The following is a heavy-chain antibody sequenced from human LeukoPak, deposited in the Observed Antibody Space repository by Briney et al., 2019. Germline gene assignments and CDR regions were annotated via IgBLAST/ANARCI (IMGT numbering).Heavy chain of an antibody. V-gene: IGHV3-21*01. CDR3: AREMAGMSWGPRSPFDY. J-gene: IGHJ4*02. CDR2: ISSSSSYI. CDR1: GFTFSSYS. D-gene: IGHD5-24*01. Sequence: GGSLRLSCAASGFTFSSYSMNWVRQAPEKGLEWVSSISSSSSYIYYADSVKGRFTISRDNAKNSLYLQMNSLRAEDTAVYYCAREMAGMSWGPRSPFDYWGQGTLVTVSS.